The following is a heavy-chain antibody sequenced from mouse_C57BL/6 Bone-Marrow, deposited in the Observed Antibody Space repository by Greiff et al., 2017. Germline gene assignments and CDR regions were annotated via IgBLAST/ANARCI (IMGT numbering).Heavy chain of an antibody. CDR1: GYTFTSYD. V-gene: IGHV1-85*01. Sequence: VQLQQSGPELVKPGASVKLSCKASGYTFTSYDINWVKQRPGQGLEWIGWIYPRDGSTKYNEKFKGKATLTIDTSSSTAYMELHSLTSEDSAVYFWARDYGSSYWDFDVWGTGTTVTVSS. CDR3: ARDYGSSYWDFDV. D-gene: IGHD1-1*01. CDR2: IYPRDGST. J-gene: IGHJ1*03.